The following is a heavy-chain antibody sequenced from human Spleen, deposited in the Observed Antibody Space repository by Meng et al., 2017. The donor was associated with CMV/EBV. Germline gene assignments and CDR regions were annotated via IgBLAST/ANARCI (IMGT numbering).Heavy chain of an antibody. D-gene: IGHD4-11*01. CDR3: ARIGSNYV. CDR1: GGSFSGYY. J-gene: IGHJ4*02. Sequence: QGQLQRWGAGLLKPAETLSLTCAVYGGSFSGYYWSWIRQPPGKGLEWIGEINHSGSTNYNPSLKSRVTISVDTSKNQFSLKLSSVTAADTAVYYCARIGSNYVWGQGTLVTVSS. V-gene: IGHV4-34*01. CDR2: INHSGST.